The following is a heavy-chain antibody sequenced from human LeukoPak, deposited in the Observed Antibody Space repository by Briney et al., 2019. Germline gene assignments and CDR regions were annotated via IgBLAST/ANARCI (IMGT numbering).Heavy chain of an antibody. CDR2: INWNGGST. CDR1: GFTFDDYG. D-gene: IGHD1-26*01. J-gene: IGHJ2*01. V-gene: IGHV3-20*04. Sequence: GGSLRLSCAASGFTFDDYGMSWVRQAPGKGLEWVSGINWNGGSTGYADSVKGRFIISRDNAKNSLYVQMNSLRAEDTALYYCARENRGSADFDLWGRGTLVTVSS. CDR3: ARENRGSADFDL.